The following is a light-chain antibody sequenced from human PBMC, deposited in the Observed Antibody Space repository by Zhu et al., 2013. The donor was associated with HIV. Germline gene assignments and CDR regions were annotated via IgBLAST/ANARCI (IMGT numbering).Light chain of an antibody. J-gene: IGKJ5*01. V-gene: IGKV1-33*01. CDR1: QDINNY. CDR2: DVS. CDR3: QQYDYLPPVT. Sequence: IQLTQSPPSLSASVGDRVTITCQASQDINNYLNWYQQKPGKAPKLLIYDVSNLEAGVPSRFSGSGSGTDFTLTINDLQPEDFATYYCQQYDYLPPVTFGQGTRLEIK.